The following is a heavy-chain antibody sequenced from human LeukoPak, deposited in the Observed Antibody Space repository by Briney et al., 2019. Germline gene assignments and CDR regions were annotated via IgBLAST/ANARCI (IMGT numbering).Heavy chain of an antibody. J-gene: IGHJ6*02. CDR2: FDPEDGET. V-gene: IGHV1-24*01. CDR1: GYTLTELS. CDR3: ARVNCGGDCYPYYYYGMDV. Sequence: GASVKVSCKVSGYTLTELSMHWVRQAPGKGLEWMGGFDPEDGETIYAQKFQGRVTMTEDTSTDTAYMELSSLRSEDTAVYYCARVNCGGDCYPYYYYGMDVWGQGTTVTVSS. D-gene: IGHD2-21*02.